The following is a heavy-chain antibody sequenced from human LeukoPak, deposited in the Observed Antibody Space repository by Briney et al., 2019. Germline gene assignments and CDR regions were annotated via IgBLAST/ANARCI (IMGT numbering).Heavy chain of an antibody. J-gene: IGHJ4*02. CDR1: GYTFTSYD. D-gene: IGHD3-22*01. Sequence: ASVKVSCKASGYTFTSYDINWVRQAPGQGLEWMGWMNPNSGNTGYAQKFQGRVTMTRNTSISTAYMELSSLRSEDTAVYYCAREGVRPPPAMIVVVDRPAHFDYWGQGTLVTVSS. CDR2: MNPNSGNT. V-gene: IGHV1-8*01. CDR3: AREGVRPPPAMIVVVDRPAHFDY.